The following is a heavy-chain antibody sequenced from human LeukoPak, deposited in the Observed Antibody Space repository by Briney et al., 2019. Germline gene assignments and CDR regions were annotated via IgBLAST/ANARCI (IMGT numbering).Heavy chain of an antibody. CDR3: AKQLGYCSDGSCYFPY. CDR1: GFTFSDYY. J-gene: IGHJ4*02. CDR2: ISNNGGYT. D-gene: IGHD2-15*01. Sequence: GGSLRLSCAASGFTFSDYYMSWIRQAPGKGLGWVSAISNNGGYTYYADSVQGRFTISRDNSKSTLCLQMNSLRAEDTAVYYCAKQLGYCSDGSCYFPYWGQGTLVTVSS. V-gene: IGHV3-23*01.